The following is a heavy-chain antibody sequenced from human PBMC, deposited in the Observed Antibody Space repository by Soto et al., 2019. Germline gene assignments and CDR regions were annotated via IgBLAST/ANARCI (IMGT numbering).Heavy chain of an antibody. CDR3: ARDQNGSPHFDY. D-gene: IGHD1-26*01. Sequence: QVQLQESGPGLVKPSETLSLTCSVFGGSISDYYWSWIRQPPGRGLEWIGYIYKSGSTNYNPSLKSRVTISVDTSKNLFSLKLSSVTAADTAVYYCARDQNGSPHFDYWGQGTLVTVSS. CDR2: IYKSGST. J-gene: IGHJ4*02. V-gene: IGHV4-59*01. CDR1: GGSISDYY.